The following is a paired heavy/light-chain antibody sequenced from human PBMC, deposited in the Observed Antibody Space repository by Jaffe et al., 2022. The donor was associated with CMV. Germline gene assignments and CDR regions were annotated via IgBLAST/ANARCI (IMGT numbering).Light chain of an antibody. V-gene: IGKV4-1*01. CDR2: WAS. CDR3: QQYYSPPLT. Sequence: DIVMTQSPDSLTVSLGERATINCKSSQSVLYRSNNKNYLGWYQQKPGQPPKLLIYWASTRESGVPDRFSGSGSGTDFTLTISSLQAEDVAVYYCQQYYSPPLTFGGGTKVEIK. J-gene: IGKJ4*01. CDR1: QSVLYRSNNKNY.
Heavy chain of an antibody. Sequence: QVQLVQSGAEVTKPGASMKVSCKASGYTFIDYYIHWVRQAPGQGLEWMGWINPNSDGTNYAPKFQGRVTMTRDTSISTAYMELNRLKSDDTAVYYCARDRTSYWYSNFDYWGQGTLVTVSS. D-gene: IGHD2-8*02. V-gene: IGHV1-2*02. CDR2: INPNSDGT. CDR3: ARDRTSYWYSNFDY. CDR1: GYTFIDYY. J-gene: IGHJ4*02.